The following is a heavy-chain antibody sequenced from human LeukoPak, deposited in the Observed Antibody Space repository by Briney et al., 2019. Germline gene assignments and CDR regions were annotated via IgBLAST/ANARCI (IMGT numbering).Heavy chain of an antibody. CDR3: ARQSSWRGRYCFDP. CDR1: AGVIGSSNYY. V-gene: IGHV4-39*01. D-gene: IGHD3-3*01. J-gene: IGHJ5*02. Sequence: PSETLSLTCTVSAGVIGSSNYYWSWIRQAPETGLEWIGSISYNGHTNYNPSLKSRVTISGDRSEDHFSLQVRSVTAADTAVYYCARQSSWRGRYCFDPWGQGIMVIVSS. CDR2: ISYNGHT.